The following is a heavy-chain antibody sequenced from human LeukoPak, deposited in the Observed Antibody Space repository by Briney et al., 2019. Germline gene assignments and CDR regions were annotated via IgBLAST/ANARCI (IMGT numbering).Heavy chain of an antibody. D-gene: IGHD3-3*01. CDR3: ARDSGPLYRRSLSYIGMECDY. J-gene: IGHJ4*02. V-gene: IGHV3-64*01. Sequence: AGGSLRLSCAASGFTFSSYTMHWVRQAPGKGLEYVSAISSNGGSTSYANSVKGRFTISRDNSKNTVSLQMISLRTEDTAVYYCARDSGPLYRRSLSYIGMECDYWGQGTLVTVSS. CDR2: ISSNGGST. CDR1: GFTFSSYT.